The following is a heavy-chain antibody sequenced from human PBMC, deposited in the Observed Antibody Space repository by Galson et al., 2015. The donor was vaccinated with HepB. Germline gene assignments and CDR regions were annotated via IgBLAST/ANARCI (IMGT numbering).Heavy chain of an antibody. CDR3: AKIKSYDSKGVGC. V-gene: IGHV3-30*02. CDR2: IRYDGSNK. CDR1: GFTFSSYG. Sequence: SLRLSCAASGFTFSSYGMHWVRQAPGKGLEWVAFIRYDGSNKYYADSVKGRFTISRDNSKNALYLQMNSLRAEDTAVYYCAKIKSYDSKGVGCWGQGTLVTVSS. D-gene: IGHD3-22*01. J-gene: IGHJ4*02.